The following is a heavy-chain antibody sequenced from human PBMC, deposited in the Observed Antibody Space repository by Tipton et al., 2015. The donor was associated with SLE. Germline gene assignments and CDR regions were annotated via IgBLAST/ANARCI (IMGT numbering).Heavy chain of an antibody. D-gene: IGHD3-3*01. J-gene: IGHJ4*02. CDR3: ARVGSGYYFVEGFDY. CDR2: IYYTGTT. CDR1: GGSIHDYY. V-gene: IGHV4-59*01. Sequence: TLSLTCTVSGGSIHDYYWTWIRQPPGKGLEWIGYIYYTGTTNYDPSLKSRVTISLDMSKNQFSLKLNSVTAADTAVYYCARVGSGYYFVEGFDYWGQGSLVTVSS.